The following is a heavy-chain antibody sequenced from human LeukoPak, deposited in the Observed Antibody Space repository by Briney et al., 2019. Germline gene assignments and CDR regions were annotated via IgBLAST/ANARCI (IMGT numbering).Heavy chain of an antibody. CDR2: IRSKANSYAT. CDR3: TRWAPSGTTNYYYMDV. CDR1: GFTFSGSA. D-gene: IGHD1-1*01. V-gene: IGHV3-73*01. J-gene: IGHJ6*03. Sequence: GGSLRLSCAASGFTFSGSAMHWVRQASGKGLEWVGRIRSKANSYATAYAASVKGRFTISRDDSKNTAYLQMNSLKTEDTAVYYCTRWAPSGTTNYYYMDVWGKGTTVTVSS.